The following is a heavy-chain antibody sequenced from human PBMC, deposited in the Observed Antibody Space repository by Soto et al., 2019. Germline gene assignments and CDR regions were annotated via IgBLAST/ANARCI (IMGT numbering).Heavy chain of an antibody. D-gene: IGHD3-22*01. CDR3: ARNFDSGGYYSDY. CDR1: VFPFSDYY. Sequence: PWWSLRLSCSASVFPFSDYYMSWMRQAPGEGLEWISYISSSAYTIYADSVKGRFTISRDNAKNSLFLQMTSLRVEDTAVYYCARNFDSGGYYSDYWGQGTLVTVSS. CDR2: ISSSAYT. J-gene: IGHJ4*02. V-gene: IGHV3-11*06.